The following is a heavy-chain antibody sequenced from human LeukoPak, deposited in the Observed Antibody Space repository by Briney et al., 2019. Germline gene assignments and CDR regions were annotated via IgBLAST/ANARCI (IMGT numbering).Heavy chain of an antibody. Sequence: GGSLRLSCAASGFTFSSYWMTWVRQAPGKGLEWVSNISSSGSNIYYADSVKGRFIISRDNAKNSLYLQMNSLRAEDTAVYYCARETYSYDSSGNSPFDYWGQGTLVTVSS. J-gene: IGHJ4*02. D-gene: IGHD3-22*01. V-gene: IGHV3-48*03. CDR1: GFTFSSYW. CDR3: ARETYSYDSSGNSPFDY. CDR2: ISSSGSNI.